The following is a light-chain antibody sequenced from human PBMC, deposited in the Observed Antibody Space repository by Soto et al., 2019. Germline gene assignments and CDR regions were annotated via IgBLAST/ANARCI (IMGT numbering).Light chain of an antibody. CDR1: QRVSSN. CDR3: QQYNNWWP. V-gene: IGKV3D-15*01. J-gene: IGKJ1*01. CDR2: GAS. Sequence: EIVMTQSPSTLSVSPGERATRSCRASQRVSSNLAWYQQRPGQAPWLLIYGASSRATGIPDRFSGSGSGTDFTPTISRLEPEDFGVYYCQQYNNWWPFGQGTKVDIK.